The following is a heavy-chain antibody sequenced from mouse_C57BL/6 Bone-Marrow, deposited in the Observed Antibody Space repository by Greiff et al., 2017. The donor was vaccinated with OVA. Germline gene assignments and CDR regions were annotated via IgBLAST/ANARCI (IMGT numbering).Heavy chain of an antibody. CDR3: AFTTVIARGDY. J-gene: IGHJ2*01. Sequence: QAQLQQPGAELVKPGASVKLSCTASGYTFTSYWMHWVKQRPGQGLEWIGMIHPNSGSTNYDEKFKSKATLTVDQSSSTAYMQLSSLTSEDSAVDYCAFTTVIARGDYWGQGTTLTVSS. D-gene: IGHD1-1*01. V-gene: IGHV1-64*01. CDR1: GYTFTSYW. CDR2: IHPNSGST.